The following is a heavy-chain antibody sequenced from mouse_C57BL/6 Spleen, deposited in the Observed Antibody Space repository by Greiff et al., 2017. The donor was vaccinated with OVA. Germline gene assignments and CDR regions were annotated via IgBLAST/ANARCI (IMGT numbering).Heavy chain of an antibody. CDR2: IDPNSGGT. D-gene: IGHD2-1*01. CDR3: ARRIYYGNYDGAMDY. J-gene: IGHJ4*01. V-gene: IGHV1-72*01. Sequence: QVQLQQPGAELVKPGASVKLSCKASGYTFTSYWMHWVKQRPGRGLEWIGRIDPNSGGTKYNEKFKSQATLTVDKPSSTAYMQLSSLTSEDSAVYYCARRIYYGNYDGAMDYWGQGTSVTVSS. CDR1: GYTFTSYW.